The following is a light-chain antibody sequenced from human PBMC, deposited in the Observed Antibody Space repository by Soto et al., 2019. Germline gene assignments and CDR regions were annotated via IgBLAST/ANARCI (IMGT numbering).Light chain of an antibody. CDR1: QSITWNY. J-gene: IGKJ2*01. CDR2: GAS. V-gene: IGKV3-20*01. CDR3: QQYVSSPYT. Sequence: ENVLTQSPGTLSLSPGERATLSCRAGQSITWNYLAWYQQKPGQAPRLLIYGASIRATGVLDRFSGSGSGTDFTLTISRLEPEDVAVYYCQQYVSSPYTFGQGTKLEIK.